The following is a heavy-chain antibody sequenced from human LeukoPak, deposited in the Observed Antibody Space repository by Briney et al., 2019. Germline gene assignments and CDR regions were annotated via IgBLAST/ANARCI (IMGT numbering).Heavy chain of an antibody. CDR1: GYTLTDLS. J-gene: IGHJ4*02. CDR2: FDPEDAET. D-gene: IGHD3-10*01. Sequence: ASVKVSCKVSGYTLTDLSIHWVRQAPGKGLEWTGGFDPEDAETIYAQKFQGRVTMTEDTSTDTAYMELSWLTSDDTAVYYCVREGINKAFDSWDQGTLVIVSS. CDR3: VREGINKAFDS. V-gene: IGHV1-24*01.